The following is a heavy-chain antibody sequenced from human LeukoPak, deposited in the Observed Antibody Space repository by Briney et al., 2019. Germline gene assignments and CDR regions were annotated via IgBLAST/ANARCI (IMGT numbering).Heavy chain of an antibody. CDR3: ASYTVTKGKYYYYGMDV. J-gene: IGHJ6*02. Sequence: ASVKVSCKASGYTFTDYYIHWVRQAPGQGLEWMGWLNPNNGGTNYAQKFQGGVTMTRDTSISTAYMELSRLRSDDTAVYYCASYTVTKGKYYYYGMDVWGQGTTVTVSS. CDR1: GYTFTDYY. V-gene: IGHV1-2*02. CDR2: LNPNNGGT. D-gene: IGHD4-11*01.